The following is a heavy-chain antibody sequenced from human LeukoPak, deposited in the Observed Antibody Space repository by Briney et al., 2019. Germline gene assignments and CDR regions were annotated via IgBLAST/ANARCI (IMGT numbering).Heavy chain of an antibody. V-gene: IGHV1-2*02. CDR1: GYTFTGYY. CDR3: ARDHGYCSSTSCYTSGVWHPNWFDP. J-gene: IGHJ5*02. D-gene: IGHD2-2*02. CDR2: INPNSGGT. Sequence: ASVKVSRKASGYTFTGYYMHWVRQAPGQGLEWMGWINPNSGGTNYAQRFQGRVTMTRDTSISAAYMELSRLRSDDTAVYYCARDHGYCSSTSCYTSGVWHPNWFDPWGQGTLVTVSS.